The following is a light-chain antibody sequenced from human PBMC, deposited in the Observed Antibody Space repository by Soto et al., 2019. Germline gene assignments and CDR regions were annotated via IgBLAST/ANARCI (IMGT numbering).Light chain of an antibody. CDR3: HQYETIVQT. J-gene: IGKJ1*01. Sequence: IVLTKSPGTLSLSPGDRAPLPCRARHGIXNSLSAWYQQKPGQPPRLRXDNASTRATATPERLSGSGSGTDFTLTISRLEPEDFAVYYCHQYETIVQTFGQGTKVDIK. V-gene: IGKV3-20*01. CDR2: NAS. CDR1: HGIXNSL.